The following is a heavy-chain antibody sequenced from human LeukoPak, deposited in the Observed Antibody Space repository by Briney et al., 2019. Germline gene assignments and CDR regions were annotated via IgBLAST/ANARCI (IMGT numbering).Heavy chain of an antibody. D-gene: IGHD1-7*01. V-gene: IGHV3-23*01. CDR2: ISGSGGST. CDR3: AKEGVSTGTRRGPGDY. Sequence: GGSLRLFCAASGFTFSSYAMSWVRQAPGKGLEWVSAISGSGGSTYYADSVKGRFTISRDNSKNTLYLQMNSLRAEDTAVYYCAKEGVSTGTRRGPGDYWGQGTLVTVSS. CDR1: GFTFSSYA. J-gene: IGHJ4*02.